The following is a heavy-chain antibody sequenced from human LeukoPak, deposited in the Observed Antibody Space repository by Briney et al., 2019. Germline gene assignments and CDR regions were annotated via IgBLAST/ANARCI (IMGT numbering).Heavy chain of an antibody. CDR1: GGSISSYY. V-gene: IGHV4-59*01. J-gene: IGHJ4*02. D-gene: IGHD3-9*01. CDR3: ARGPPYYDILTGYYNGDFDY. CDR2: IYYSGST. Sequence: SETLSLTCTVSGGSISSYYWSWIRQPPGKGLEWIGYIYYSGSTNYIPSLKSRVTISVDTSKNQFSLKLSSVTAADTAVYYCARGPPYYDILTGYYNGDFDYWGQGTLVTVSS.